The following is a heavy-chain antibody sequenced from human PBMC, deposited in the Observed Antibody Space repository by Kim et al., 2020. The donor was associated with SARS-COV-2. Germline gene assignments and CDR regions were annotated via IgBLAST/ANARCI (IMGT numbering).Heavy chain of an antibody. D-gene: IGHD3-22*01. V-gene: IGHV4-4*07. CDR3: ARGGAKSDYYDSSGPSPFDI. CDR1: GGSISSYY. Sequence: SETLSLTCTVSGGSISSYYWSWIRQPAGKGLEWIGRIYTSGSTNYNPSLKSRVTMSVDTSKNQFSLKLSSVTAADTAVYYCARGGAKSDYYDSSGPSPFDIWGQGTMVTVSS. CDR2: IYTSGST. J-gene: IGHJ3*02.